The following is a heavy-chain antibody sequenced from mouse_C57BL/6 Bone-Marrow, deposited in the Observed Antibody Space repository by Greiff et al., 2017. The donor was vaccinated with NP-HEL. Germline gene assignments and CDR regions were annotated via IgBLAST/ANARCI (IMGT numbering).Heavy chain of an antibody. D-gene: IGHD1-1*01. Sequence: EVKLQESGAELVRPGASVKLSCTASGFNIKDYYMHWVKQRPEQGLEWIGRIDPEDGDTEYAPKFQGKATMTADTASNTAYLQLSSLTSEDTAVYYCTGYGSSWGAMDYWGQGTSVTVSS. V-gene: IGHV14-1*01. CDR3: TGYGSSWGAMDY. CDR2: IDPEDGDT. J-gene: IGHJ4*01. CDR1: GFNIKDYY.